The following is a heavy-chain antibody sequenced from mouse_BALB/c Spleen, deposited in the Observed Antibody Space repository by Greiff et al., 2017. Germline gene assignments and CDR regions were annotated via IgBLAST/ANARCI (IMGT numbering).Heavy chain of an antibody. CDR3: ARNKGYGNFPYYAMDY. Sequence: QVQLQQSGPGLVQPSQSLSITCTVSGFSLTSYGVHWVRQSPGKGLEWLGVIWSGGSTDYNAAFISRLSISKDNSKSQVFFKMNSLQADDTAIYYCARNKGYGNFPYYAMDYWGQGTSVTVAS. V-gene: IGHV2-4-1*01. CDR1: GFSLTSYG. D-gene: IGHD2-10*02. CDR2: IWSGGST. J-gene: IGHJ4*01.